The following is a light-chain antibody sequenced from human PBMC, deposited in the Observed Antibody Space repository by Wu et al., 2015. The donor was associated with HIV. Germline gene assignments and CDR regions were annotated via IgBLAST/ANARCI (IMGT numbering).Light chain of an antibody. CDR2: DAS. CDR3: QQYYNWPRT. Sequence: EIVLTQSPGTLSLSQGERATLSCRASQSVGHYLTWYQQKPGQAPRLLIYDASNRATGTPARFSGSGSGTEFTLTINSMQSEDFAVYYCQQYYNWPRTFGPGTAVDIK. J-gene: IGKJ3*01. V-gene: IGKV3D-15*01. CDR1: QSVGHY.